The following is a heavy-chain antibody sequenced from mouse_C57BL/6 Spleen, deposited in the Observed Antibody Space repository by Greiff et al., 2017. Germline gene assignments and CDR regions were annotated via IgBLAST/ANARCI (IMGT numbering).Heavy chain of an antibody. CDR3: ARDLRPGYYFDY. CDR1: GYSITSGYY. V-gene: IGHV3-6*01. D-gene: IGHD1-2*01. J-gene: IGHJ2*01. Sequence: EVKLVESGPGLVKPSQSLSLTCSVTGYSITSGYYWNWIRQFPGNKLEWMGYISYDGSNNYNPYLKNRISITRDTSKNQFFLELNSVTTEDTATXYCARDLRPGYYFDYWGQGTTLTVSS. CDR2: ISYDGSN.